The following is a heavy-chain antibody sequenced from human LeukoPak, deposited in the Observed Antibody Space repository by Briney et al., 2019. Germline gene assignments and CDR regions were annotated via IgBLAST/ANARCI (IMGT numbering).Heavy chain of an antibody. J-gene: IGHJ6*02. Sequence: GGSLRLSCAASGFTFSDYYMSWIRQAPGKGLEWVSYISSSGSTIYYADSVKGRFTISRDNAKNSLYLQMNSLRAEDTAVYYCARDREVTIFGVENGVNYYYYGMDVWGQGTTVTVSS. CDR3: ARDREVTIFGVENGVNYYYYGMDV. D-gene: IGHD3-3*01. V-gene: IGHV3-11*01. CDR1: GFTFSDYY. CDR2: ISSSGSTI.